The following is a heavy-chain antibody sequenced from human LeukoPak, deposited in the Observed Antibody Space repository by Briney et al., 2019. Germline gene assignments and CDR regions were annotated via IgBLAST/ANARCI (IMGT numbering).Heavy chain of an antibody. CDR3: ARRLPVAGTDDAFDI. CDR2: IYTSGST. V-gene: IGHV4-4*07. CDR1: GGSISSYY. D-gene: IGHD6-19*01. Sequence: KPSETLSLTCTVSGGSISSYYWGWIRQPAGKGLEWIGRIYTSGSTNYNPSLKSRVTMSVDTSKNQFSLKLSSVTAADTAVYYCARRLPVAGTDDAFDIWGQGTMVTVSS. J-gene: IGHJ3*02.